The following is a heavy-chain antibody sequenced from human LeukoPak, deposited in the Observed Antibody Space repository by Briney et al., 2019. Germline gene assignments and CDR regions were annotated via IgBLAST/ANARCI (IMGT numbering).Heavy chain of an antibody. CDR3: VKDHCSGGSCYSD. V-gene: IGHV3-64D*06. D-gene: IGHD2-15*01. Sequence: GGSLRPSCSASGFTFSSYAMHWVRQAPGKGLEYVSAISSNGGSTYYADSVKGRFTISRDNSKNTLYLQMSSLRAEDTAVYYCVKDHCSGGSCYSDWGQGTLVTVSS. CDR1: GFTFSSYA. CDR2: ISSNGGST. J-gene: IGHJ4*02.